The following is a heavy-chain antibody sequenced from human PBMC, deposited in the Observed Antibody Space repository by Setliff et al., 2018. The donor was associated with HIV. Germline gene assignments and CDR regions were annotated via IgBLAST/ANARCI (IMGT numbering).Heavy chain of an antibody. J-gene: IGHJ5*02. Sequence: ASVKVSCKASGYTFTNYAINWVRQAPGQGLEWMGWINTNTGNPTYAQGFTGRFVFSLDTSVSTAYLQISSLKTEDTAMYYCARGCNGGNCYHGSGWFDPWGQGTLVTVSS. CDR1: GYTFTNYA. CDR2: INTNTGNP. V-gene: IGHV7-4-1*02. D-gene: IGHD2-15*01. CDR3: ARGCNGGNCYHGSGWFDP.